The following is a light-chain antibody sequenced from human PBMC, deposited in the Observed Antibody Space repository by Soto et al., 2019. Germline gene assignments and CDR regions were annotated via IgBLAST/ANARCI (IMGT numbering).Light chain of an antibody. V-gene: IGLV2-23*02. CDR3: CSSTRSSTYV. CDR2: EVN. CDR1: SSDVGNYNL. J-gene: IGLJ1*01. Sequence: QSVLIQPASVSGSPGQSITISCTGTSSDVGNYNLVSWYQQHPGKAPKLMIYEVNKRPSGVSNRFSGSKSGNTASLTISGLQAEDEADYFSCSSTRSSTYVLGTGPKATVL.